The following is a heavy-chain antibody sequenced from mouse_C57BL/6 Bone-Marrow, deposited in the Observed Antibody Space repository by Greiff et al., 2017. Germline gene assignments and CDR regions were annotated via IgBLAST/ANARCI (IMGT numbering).Heavy chain of an antibody. D-gene: IGHD1-1*01. CDR2: IYPRDGST. V-gene: IGHV1-85*01. CDR1: GYTFTSYD. Sequence: VKVVESGPELVKPGASVKLSCKASGYTFTSYDINWVKQRPGQGLEWIGWIYPRDGSTKYNEKFKGKATLTVDTSSSTAYMELHSLTSEDSAVYFCAIIYYYGDYWGQGTTLTVSS. J-gene: IGHJ2*01. CDR3: AIIYYYGDY.